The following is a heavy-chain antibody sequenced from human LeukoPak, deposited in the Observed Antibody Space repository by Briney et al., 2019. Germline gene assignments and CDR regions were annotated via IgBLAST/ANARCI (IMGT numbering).Heavy chain of an antibody. CDR2: IYYSGST. CDR3: ARARNYYDSSDYYYEGDAFDI. Sequence: PSETLSLTCTVSGGSISSYHWSWIRQPPGKGLECIGFIYYSGSTNYNPSLKSRVTISVDTPKNQFSLKLSSVTAADTAVYYCARARNYYDSSDYYYEGDAFDIWGQGTMVTVSS. V-gene: IGHV4-59*01. CDR1: GGSISSYH. D-gene: IGHD3-22*01. J-gene: IGHJ3*02.